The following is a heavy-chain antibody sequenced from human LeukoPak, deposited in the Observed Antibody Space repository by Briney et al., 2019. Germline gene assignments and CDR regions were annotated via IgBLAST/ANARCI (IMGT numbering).Heavy chain of an antibody. J-gene: IGHJ3*02. D-gene: IGHD3-16*01. CDR2: INPNSGGT. CDR3: ARTYDPGAFDI. V-gene: IGHV1-2*06. Sequence: VXQXXXXGXXXXVLINPNSGGTNYPQKFQGRVTINRDTDISTAYMELSRLRSDDTAVYYCARTYDPGAFDIWGQGTMVTVSS.